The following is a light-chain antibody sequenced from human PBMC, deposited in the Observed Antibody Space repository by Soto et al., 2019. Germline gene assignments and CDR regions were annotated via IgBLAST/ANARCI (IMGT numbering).Light chain of an antibody. V-gene: IGKV3-20*01. J-gene: IGKJ5*01. Sequence: VLTHSPGTLSLSPCESATLSFSASQTVSITYLTWYQQKPGQAPRLLIFGASKRATGIPDRFSGSGSGRDFTLTISGLEPEDFAVYYCQQYGSSPLISFGQGTRLEIK. CDR3: QQYGSSPLIS. CDR2: GAS. CDR1: QTVSITY.